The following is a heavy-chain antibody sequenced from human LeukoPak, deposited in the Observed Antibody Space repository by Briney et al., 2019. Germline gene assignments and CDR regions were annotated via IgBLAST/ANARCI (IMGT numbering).Heavy chain of an antibody. CDR2: ISGSGDNT. D-gene: IGHD3-22*01. J-gene: IGHJ4*02. CDR3: AKGSYYDSSGSFYFDY. CDR1: GFTFSSYA. V-gene: IGHV3-23*01. Sequence: GGSLRLSCAASGFTFSSYAMSWVRQAPGKGLEWVSDISGSGDNTYYADSVKGRFTISRDNSKNTLYVQVNSLGTEDTAAYYCAKGSYYDSSGSFYFDYWGQGTLVTVSS.